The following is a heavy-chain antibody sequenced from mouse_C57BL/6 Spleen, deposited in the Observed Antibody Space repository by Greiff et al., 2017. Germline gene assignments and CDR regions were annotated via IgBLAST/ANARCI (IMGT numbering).Heavy chain of an antibody. CDR2: IWSGGST. Sequence: QVQLQQSGPGLVQPSQSLSITCTVSGFSLTSYGIHWVRQSPGKGLEWLGVIWSGGSTNYNAAFISRLSIRTANSKSQVFLKMNILQADDTAIYYFARKFHYYGSSCDDWGQGTSLTVSS. J-gene: IGHJ2*02. V-gene: IGHV2-2*01. CDR3: ARKFHYYGSSCDD. D-gene: IGHD1-1*01. CDR1: GFSLTSYG.